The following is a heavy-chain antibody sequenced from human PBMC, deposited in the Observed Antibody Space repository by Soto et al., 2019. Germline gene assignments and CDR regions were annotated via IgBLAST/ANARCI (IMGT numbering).Heavy chain of an antibody. V-gene: IGHV3-23*01. Sequence: GGSLRLSCAASGFTFSSYAMSWVRQAPGKGLEWVSAISGSGGSTYYADSVKGRFTISSDNSKNTLYLQMNSLRAEDTAVYYCATRGFGVVITYYGMDVWGQGTTVTVSS. CDR2: ISGSGGST. CDR3: ATRGFGVVITYYGMDV. CDR1: GFTFSSYA. J-gene: IGHJ6*02. D-gene: IGHD3-3*01.